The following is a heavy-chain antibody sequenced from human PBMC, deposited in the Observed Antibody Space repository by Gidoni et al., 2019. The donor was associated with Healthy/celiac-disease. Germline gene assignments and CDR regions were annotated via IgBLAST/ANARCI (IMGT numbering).Heavy chain of an antibody. CDR3: ARRSLAVAGYYYGMDV. V-gene: IGHV5-10-1*01. D-gene: IGHD6-19*01. J-gene: IGHJ6*02. CDR2: IDPSDSYT. CDR1: GYSFTSYW. Sequence: EVQLVQSVAEVKKPGVSLRISCMGSGYSFTSYWISWVRQMPGKGLEWMGRIDPSDSYTNYSPSFQGHVTISADKSISTAYLQWSSLKASDTAMYYCARRSLAVAGYYYGMDVWGQGTTVTVSS.